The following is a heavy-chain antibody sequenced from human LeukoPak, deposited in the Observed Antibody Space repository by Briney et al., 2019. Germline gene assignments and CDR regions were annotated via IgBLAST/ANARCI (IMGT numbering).Heavy chain of an antibody. J-gene: IGHJ4*02. D-gene: IGHD3-3*01. CDR2: IYYSGNT. Sequence: SSETLSLTCTVSGGSISSSSYYWGWIRQPPGKGLEWIANIYYSGNTYYNPSLESRVTISVDTSKNQFSLKLTSVTAADTAVYYCARWYDFWTHFDFWGQGTLVTVSS. CDR1: GGSISSSSYY. V-gene: IGHV4-39*01. CDR3: ARWYDFWTHFDF.